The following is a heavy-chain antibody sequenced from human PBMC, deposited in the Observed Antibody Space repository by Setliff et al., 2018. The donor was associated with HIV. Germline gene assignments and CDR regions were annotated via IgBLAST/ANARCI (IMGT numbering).Heavy chain of an antibody. D-gene: IGHD6-13*01. CDR2: ISAYNGNT. J-gene: IGHJ6*03. CDR1: GYTFTSYG. CDR3: ARRVQGSNWYSQYYYYYIDV. V-gene: IGHV1-18*01. Sequence: ASVKVSCKASGYTFTSYGISRVRQAPGQGLEWMGWISAYNGNTNYAQKLQGRVTMTTDTSTSTAYMELRSLRSDDTAVYYCARRVQGSNWYSQYYYYYIDVWGKGTTVTVSS.